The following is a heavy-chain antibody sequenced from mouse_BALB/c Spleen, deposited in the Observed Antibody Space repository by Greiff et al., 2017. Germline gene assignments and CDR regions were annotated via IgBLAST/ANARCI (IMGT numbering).Heavy chain of an antibody. CDR2: ISSGGSYT. D-gene: IGHD2-4*01. V-gene: IGHV5-9-1*01. CDR3: ARRGDYGDRHAMDY. Sequence: EVMLVESGGGLVKPGGSLKLSCAASGFTFSSYAMSWVRQTPEKRLEWVATISSGGSYTYYPDSVKGRFTISRDNAKNTLYLQMSSLRSEDTAMYYCARRGDYGDRHAMDYWGQGTSVTVSS. CDR1: GFTFSSYA. J-gene: IGHJ4*01.